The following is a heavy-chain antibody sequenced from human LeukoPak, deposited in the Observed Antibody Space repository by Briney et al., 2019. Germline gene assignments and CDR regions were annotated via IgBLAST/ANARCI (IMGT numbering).Heavy chain of an antibody. D-gene: IGHD6-13*01. CDR3: ARDRAGPHFDY. V-gene: IGHV3-48*01. CDR1: GFTFSSYS. CDR2: ISSSSSTI. Sequence: PGGSLRLSCAASGFTFSSYSMNWVRQAPGKGLEWVSYISSSSSTIYYADSVKGRFTISRDNAKNSLDLQMNSLRAEDTAVYYCARDRAGPHFDYWGQGTLVTVSS. J-gene: IGHJ4*02.